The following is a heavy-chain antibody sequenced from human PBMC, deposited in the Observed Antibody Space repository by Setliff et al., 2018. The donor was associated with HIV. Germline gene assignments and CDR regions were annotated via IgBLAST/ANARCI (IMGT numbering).Heavy chain of an antibody. CDR3: ARRDGIGAFDI. CDR1: GYSISSGYY. V-gene: IGHV4-38-2*01. J-gene: IGHJ3*02. CDR2: IYHSGNT. Sequence: SETLSLTCAVSGYSISSGYYWGWIRQPPGEGLEWIGSIYHSGNTYYNASLQSRVTISVDTSKNQFSLRLSSVTAADTAVYYCARRDGIGAFDIWGQGTMVTVSS. D-gene: IGHD1-26*01.